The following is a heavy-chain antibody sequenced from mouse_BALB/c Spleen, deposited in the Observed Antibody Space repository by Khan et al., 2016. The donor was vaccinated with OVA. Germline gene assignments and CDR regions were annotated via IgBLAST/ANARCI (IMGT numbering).Heavy chain of an antibody. CDR3: ERGYYGDLFAY. J-gene: IGHJ3*01. D-gene: IGHD2-13*01. Sequence: EVELVESGGGLVRPGGSLKLSCAASGFTFSDYYMYWVRQTPEKRLEWVATISDGGSYTYYPDSVKGRFTISRDDAKNNLYLQMSSLKSEDTAMYYCERGYYGDLFAYWGQGTLVTVSA. CDR2: ISDGGSYT. V-gene: IGHV5-4*02. CDR1: GFTFSDYY.